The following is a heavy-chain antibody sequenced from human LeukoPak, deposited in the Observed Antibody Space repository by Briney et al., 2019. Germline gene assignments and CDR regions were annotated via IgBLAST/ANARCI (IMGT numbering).Heavy chain of an antibody. CDR2: INPDGTIA. J-gene: IGHJ4*02. CDR3: ARGCSATRCPADS. D-gene: IGHD2-15*01. Sequence: PGGSLRLSCAASGFTFSSYWIHWVRQAPGEGLVWVSQINPDGTIATYADSVKGRFTISRDNSKNTLYLQINSLKAEDTAVYYCARGCSATRCPADSWGQGSLVTVSS. CDR1: GFTFSSYW. V-gene: IGHV3-74*01.